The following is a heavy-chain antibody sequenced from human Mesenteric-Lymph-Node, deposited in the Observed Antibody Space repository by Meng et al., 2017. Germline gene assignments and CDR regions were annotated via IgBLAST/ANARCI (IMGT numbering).Heavy chain of an antibody. V-gene: IGHV4-38-2*01. CDR1: GYSISSGYY. D-gene: IGHD3-10*01. CDR3: ARGPWFGELPFDY. J-gene: IGHJ4*02. Sequence: GSLRLSCAVSGYSISSGYYWGWIRQPPGKGLEWIGSIYHSGSTYYNPSLKSRVTISVDTSKNQFSLKLSSVTAADTAVYYCARGPWFGELPFDYWGQGTLVTVSS. CDR2: IYHSGST.